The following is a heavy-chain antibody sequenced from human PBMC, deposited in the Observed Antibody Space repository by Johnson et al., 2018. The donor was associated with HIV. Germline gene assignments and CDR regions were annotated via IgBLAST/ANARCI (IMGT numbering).Heavy chain of an antibody. CDR3: ARVRDPGYGDYVGNAFDI. CDR2: INWNGGST. V-gene: IGHV3-20*04. Sequence: VQLVESGGGVVQPGRSLRLSCAASGFTFSNYGMHWARQAPGKGLEWVSGINWNGGSTGYADSVKGRFTISRDNAKNSLYLQMNSLRAEDTALYYCARVRDPGYGDYVGNAFDIWGQGTMVTVSS. D-gene: IGHD4-17*01. CDR1: GFTFSNYG. J-gene: IGHJ3*02.